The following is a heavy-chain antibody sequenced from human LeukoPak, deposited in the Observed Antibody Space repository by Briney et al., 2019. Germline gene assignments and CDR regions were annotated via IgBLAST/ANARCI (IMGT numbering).Heavy chain of an antibody. V-gene: IGHV3-7*01. D-gene: IGHD3-3*01. CDR3: ARDQHDFWSGYYISPHGMDV. CDR1: GFTFSSYW. CDR2: IKQDGSEK. J-gene: IGHJ6*02. Sequence: GGSLRLSCAASGFTFSSYWMSWVRQAPGKGLEWVANIKQDGSEKYYVDSVKGRFTISRDNAKNSLYLQMNSLRAEDTAVYYCARDQHDFWSGYYISPHGMDVWGQGTTVTVSS.